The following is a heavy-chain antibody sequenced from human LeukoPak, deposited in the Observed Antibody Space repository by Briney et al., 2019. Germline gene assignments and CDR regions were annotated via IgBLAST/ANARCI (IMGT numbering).Heavy chain of an antibody. CDR1: GFTFSSYG. CDR3: ARDIYYDSSGYYGSVY. V-gene: IGHV3-33*01. CDR2: IWYDGSNK. J-gene: IGHJ4*02. D-gene: IGHD3-22*01. Sequence: GGSLRLSCAASGFTFSSYGMHWVRQAPGKGLEWVAVIWYDGSNKYYADSVKGRFTISRDNSKNTLYLQMNSLRAEDTAVYYCARDIYYDSSGYYGSVYWGQGTLVTVSS.